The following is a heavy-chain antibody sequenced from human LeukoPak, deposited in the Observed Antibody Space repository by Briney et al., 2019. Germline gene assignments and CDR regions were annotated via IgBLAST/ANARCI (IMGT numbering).Heavy chain of an antibody. Sequence: GGSLRLSCAASGFTFSSYAMSWVRQAPGKGLEWVSAISGSGGSTYYADSAKGRFTISRDNSKNTLYLQMNSLRAEDTAVYYCAKDPSYYYDSSGYYRNWGQGTLVTVSS. CDR2: ISGSGGST. D-gene: IGHD3-22*01. V-gene: IGHV3-23*01. CDR3: AKDPSYYYDSSGYYRN. J-gene: IGHJ4*02. CDR1: GFTFSSYA.